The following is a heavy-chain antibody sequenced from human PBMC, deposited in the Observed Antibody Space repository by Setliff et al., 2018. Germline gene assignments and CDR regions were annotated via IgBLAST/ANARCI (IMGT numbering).Heavy chain of an antibody. CDR1: GFTFSGYS. D-gene: IGHD3-10*01. V-gene: IGHV3-48*04. CDR3: AREGTYGSGGFDY. CDR2: ISSSGSTI. Sequence: GGSLRLSCEASGFTFSGYSMNWVRQAPGKGLEWVSYISSSGSTIYYADSVKGRFTISRDNAKNSLYLQMHSLRAEDTAVYYCAREGTYGSGGFDYWGQGTLVTVSS. J-gene: IGHJ4*02.